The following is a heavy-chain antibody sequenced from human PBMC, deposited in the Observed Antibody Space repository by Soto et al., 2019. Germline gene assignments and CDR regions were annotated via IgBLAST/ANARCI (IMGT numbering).Heavy chain of an antibody. V-gene: IGHV2-5*02. CDR3: AYRPCSGGSCYWFSFSGMDV. CDR2: IYWDDDK. CDR1: GFSLSTSGVG. Sequence: QITLKESGPTLVKPTQTLTLTCTFSGFSLSTSGVGVAWIRQPPGKALEWLALIYWDDDKRYRPSLESRLTSTKDPSKNQVVLTKTNMDSVDTATYYCAYRPCSGGSCYWFSFSGMDVWGQGTTVTVSS. D-gene: IGHD2-15*01. J-gene: IGHJ6*02.